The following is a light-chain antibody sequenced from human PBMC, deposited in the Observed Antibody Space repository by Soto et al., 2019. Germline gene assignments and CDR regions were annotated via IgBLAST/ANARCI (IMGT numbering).Light chain of an antibody. V-gene: IGKV1-5*03. CDR2: KAS. CDR1: QSISSW. J-gene: IGKJ1*01. Sequence: IHMAQSPATLCASVGDRVTMTFVASQSISSWLAWYQQKPGKAPKLLIYKASSLERGVPSRFSGSRSGAEFTLTISSLQPYDLATYYCQQYNSLWPLAKGTXVDIK. CDR3: QQYNSLWP.